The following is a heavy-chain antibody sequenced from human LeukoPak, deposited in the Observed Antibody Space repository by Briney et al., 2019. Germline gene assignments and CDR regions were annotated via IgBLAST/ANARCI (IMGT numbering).Heavy chain of an antibody. CDR1: GFTFSSYI. CDR3: AKGSTYSSGWFSDY. V-gene: IGHV3-23*01. CDR2: INGGGEST. D-gene: IGHD6-19*01. Sequence: GGSLRLSCAASGFTFSSYIMRGVRQAPGKGLEWVSSINGGGESTNYADSVKGRFTISRDNSKNTLDLQVNSLRAEDTATYYCAKGSTYSSGWFSDYWGQGTLITVSS. J-gene: IGHJ4*02.